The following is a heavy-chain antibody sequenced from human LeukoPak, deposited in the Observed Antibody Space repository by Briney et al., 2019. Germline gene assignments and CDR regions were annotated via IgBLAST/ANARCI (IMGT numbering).Heavy chain of an antibody. CDR1: GYSFTSYW. CDR3: ARQKGVGGSGYYN. J-gene: IGHJ4*02. Sequence: GESLKISCKGSGYSFTSYWIGWVRQMPGKGLEWIGIIYPGDSDTRYSPSFQGQVTISADKSISTAYLQWSSLKASDTAMFFCARQKGVGGSGYYNWGQGTLVTVSS. V-gene: IGHV5-51*01. CDR2: IYPGDSDT. D-gene: IGHD5-12*01.